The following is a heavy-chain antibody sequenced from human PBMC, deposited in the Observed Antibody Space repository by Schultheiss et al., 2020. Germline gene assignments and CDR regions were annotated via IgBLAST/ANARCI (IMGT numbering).Heavy chain of an antibody. CDR2: IYWDEDK. V-gene: IGHV2-5*02. Sequence: SGPTLVKPTQTLTLTCTFSGFSRSTRGVGVGWSRQPPGKAREWLALIYWDEDKRYSPTLKSRLNITKDTSKNQVVLTMTNMDPVDTATYYCADRPVVRGVPAYYFDYWGQGTLVTVSS. CDR1: GFSRSTRGVG. D-gene: IGHD3-10*01. J-gene: IGHJ4*02. CDR3: ADRPVVRGVPAYYFDY.